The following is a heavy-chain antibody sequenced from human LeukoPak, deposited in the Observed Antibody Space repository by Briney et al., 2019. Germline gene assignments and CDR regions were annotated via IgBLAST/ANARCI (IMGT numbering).Heavy chain of an antibody. Sequence: SETLSLTCTVSGGSISSGSYYWSWIRQPAGKGLEWIGRIYTSGSTNYNPSLKSRVTISVDTSKNQFSLKLSSVTAADTAVYYCARVAATFDIWGQGIMVTVSS. CDR1: GGSISSGSYY. V-gene: IGHV4-61*02. CDR2: IYTSGST. J-gene: IGHJ3*02. CDR3: ARVAATFDI. D-gene: IGHD5-12*01.